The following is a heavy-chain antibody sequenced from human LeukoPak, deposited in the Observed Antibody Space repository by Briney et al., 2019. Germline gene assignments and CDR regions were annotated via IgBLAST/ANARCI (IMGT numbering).Heavy chain of an antibody. CDR1: GSTFNNYA. CDR3: ATIDRQGDY. CDR2: ISWNSGSI. J-gene: IGHJ4*02. Sequence: GGSLRLSCAASGSTFNNYAMHWVRQAPGKGLEWVSGISWNSGSIGYADSVKGRFTISRDNAKNSLYLQMNSLRVEDTALYYCATIDRQGDYWGQETLVTVSS. V-gene: IGHV3-9*01.